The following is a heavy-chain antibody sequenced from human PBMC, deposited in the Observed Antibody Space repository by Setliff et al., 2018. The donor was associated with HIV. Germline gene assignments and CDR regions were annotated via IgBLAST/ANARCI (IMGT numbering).Heavy chain of an antibody. J-gene: IGHJ3*02. CDR1: GFTFSSYE. D-gene: IGHD3-22*01. CDR2: ISSSGRTI. V-gene: IGHV3-48*03. CDR3: ARDYYDSSGYYYRDAFDM. Sequence: PGGSLRLSCAASGFTFSSYEMNWVRQSPGKWLEWLSYISSSGRTIYYADSVKGRFTISRDNAKNSLYLQMNSLRAEDTAVYYCARDYYDSSGYYYRDAFDMWGQGTMVT.